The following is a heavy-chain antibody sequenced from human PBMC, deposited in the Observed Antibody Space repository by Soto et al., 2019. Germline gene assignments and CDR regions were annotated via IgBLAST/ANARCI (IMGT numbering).Heavy chain of an antibody. CDR2: IIPIFGTA. V-gene: IGHV1-69*13. CDR1: GGTFSSYA. J-gene: IGHJ6*02. D-gene: IGHD2-2*01. CDR3: ARETYCSSTSCSLGSYYYYGMDV. Sequence: SVKVSCKASGGTFSSYAISWVRQAPGQGLEWMGGIIPIFGTANYAQKFQGRVTITADESTSTAYMELSSLRSEDTAVYYCARETYCSSTSCSLGSYYYYGMDVWGQGTTVTAP.